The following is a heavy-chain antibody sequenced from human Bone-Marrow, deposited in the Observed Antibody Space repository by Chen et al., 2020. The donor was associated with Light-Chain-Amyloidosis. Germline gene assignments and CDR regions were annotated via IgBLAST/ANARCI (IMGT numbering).Heavy chain of an antibody. D-gene: IGHD3-9*01. J-gene: IGHJ3*02. CDR1: GFAFSSYA. V-gene: IGHV3-23*04. CDR3: EKDISYDDILPGYPADAFDI. Sequence: EVQLVESGGGLLQRGGSLRLSCAASGFAFSSYAMSWVRQAPGKGLEWVETSRGSGCSRYDGGSGKGRLTISRDNSKNALFLQMNRLRAEEKGVYYGEKDISYDDILPGYPADAFDIWGQGTMVTVSS. CDR2: SRGSGCSR.